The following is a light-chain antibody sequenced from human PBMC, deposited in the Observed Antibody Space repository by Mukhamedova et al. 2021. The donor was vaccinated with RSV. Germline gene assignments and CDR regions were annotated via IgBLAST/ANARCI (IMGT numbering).Light chain of an antibody. CDR1: QSVHSNY. Sequence: RATISCRASQSVHSNYLAWYQQKPGQAPRLLIYGSYSRATGVPGRFSGSGSGTDFTLTISRLEPEDFAMYYCQQYGRQPTITFGKG. J-gene: IGKJ5*01. CDR2: GSY. CDR3: QQYGRQPTIT. V-gene: IGKV3-20*01.